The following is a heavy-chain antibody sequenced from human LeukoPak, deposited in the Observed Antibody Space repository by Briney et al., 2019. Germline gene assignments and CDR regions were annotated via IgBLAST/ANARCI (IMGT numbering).Heavy chain of an antibody. J-gene: IGHJ4*02. CDR2: INPNSGGT. CDR3: ARGTPYCSGGSCYWDGFFDY. CDR1: GYTFTGYY. V-gene: IGHV1-2*02. D-gene: IGHD2-15*01. Sequence: GASVKVSCKASGYTFTGYYMHWVRQAPGQGLEWMGWINPNSGGTNYAQKFQGRVTMTRDTSISTAYMELSRLRSDDTAVYYCARGTPYCSGGSCYWDGFFDYWGQGTLVTVSS.